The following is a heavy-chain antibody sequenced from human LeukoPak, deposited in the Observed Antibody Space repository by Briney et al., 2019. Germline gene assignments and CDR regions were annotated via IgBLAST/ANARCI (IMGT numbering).Heavy chain of an antibody. Sequence: GGSLRLSCAASGFTFSSYAMSWVRQAPGRGLEWVSAISGSGGSTYYADSVKGRFTISRDNSKNTLYLQMNSLRAEDTAVYYCAKDRRSGSRPFDYWGQGTLVTVSS. V-gene: IGHV3-23*01. CDR1: GFTFSSYA. D-gene: IGHD3-10*01. CDR3: AKDRRSGSRPFDY. J-gene: IGHJ4*02. CDR2: ISGSGGST.